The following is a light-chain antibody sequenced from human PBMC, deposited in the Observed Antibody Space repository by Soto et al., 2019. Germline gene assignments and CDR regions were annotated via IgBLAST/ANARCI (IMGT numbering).Light chain of an antibody. CDR2: DAS. V-gene: IGKV3-11*01. CDR3: QQRSNWPRT. J-gene: IGKJ2*01. CDR1: QSVSSY. Sequence: EIVLTQSPAALSLSPGGTATLSCRASQSVSSYLAWYQQKPGQAPRLLIYDASNRATGIPARFSGSGSGTDFTLTIGSLEPEDFAVSYCQQRSNWPRTFGQGTKVEIK.